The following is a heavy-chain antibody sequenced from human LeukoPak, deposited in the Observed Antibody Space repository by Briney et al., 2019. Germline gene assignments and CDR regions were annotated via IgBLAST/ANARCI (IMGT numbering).Heavy chain of an antibody. J-gene: IGHJ4*02. CDR2: IGSNAGDT. Sequence: GGSLRLSCAASGFTFRSYPMTWVRQAPGKGLEWVSTIGSNAGDTHYADSVKGRFTISRDNSKNSLYLQMNSLRAENTAVYYCAKYYSTSGSSGGRVFDYGGQGTLVTVSS. V-gene: IGHV3-23*01. CDR1: GFTFRSYP. CDR3: AKYYSTSGSSGGRVFDY. D-gene: IGHD3-10*01.